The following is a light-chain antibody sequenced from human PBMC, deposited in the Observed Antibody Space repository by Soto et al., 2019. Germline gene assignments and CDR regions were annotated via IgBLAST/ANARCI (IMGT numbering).Light chain of an antibody. J-gene: IGKJ5*01. Sequence: EIVMTQSPATLSVSPGERATFSCRARQNIWNKLAWYQQKPGQTPRLIIFDVSTRATGIPARFSGSGSGTEFTLTISSLQSEDFVSYYCQQYNSWPPITFGQGTRLDIK. CDR2: DVS. CDR1: QNIWNK. V-gene: IGKV3-15*01. CDR3: QQYNSWPPIT.